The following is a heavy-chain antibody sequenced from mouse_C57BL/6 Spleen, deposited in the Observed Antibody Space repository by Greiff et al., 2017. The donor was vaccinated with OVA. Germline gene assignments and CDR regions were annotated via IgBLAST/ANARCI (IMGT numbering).Heavy chain of an antibody. CDR2: INYDGSST. CDR1: GFTFSDYY. D-gene: IGHD1-1*01. Sequence: DVQLVESEGGLVQPGSSMKLSCTASGFTFSDYYMAWVRQVPEKGLEWVANINYDGSSTYYLDSLKSRFIISRDNAKNILYLQMSSLKSEDTATYYCARGFITPDYWGQGTTLTVSS. J-gene: IGHJ2*01. V-gene: IGHV5-16*01. CDR3: ARGFITPDY.